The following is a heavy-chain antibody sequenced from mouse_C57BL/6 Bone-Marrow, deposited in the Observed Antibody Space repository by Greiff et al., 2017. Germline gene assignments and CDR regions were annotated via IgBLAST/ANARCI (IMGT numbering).Heavy chain of an antibody. Sequence: QVQLKQPGAELVRPGSSVKLSCKASGYTFTSYWMDWVKQRPGQGLEWIGNIYPSDSETHYNQKFKDKATLTVDKSSSTAYMQLSSLTSEDSAVYYCAHYGSSPYWYFDVWGTGTTVTVSS. CDR1: GYTFTSYW. V-gene: IGHV1-61*01. J-gene: IGHJ1*03. D-gene: IGHD1-1*01. CDR3: AHYGSSPYWYFDV. CDR2: IYPSDSET.